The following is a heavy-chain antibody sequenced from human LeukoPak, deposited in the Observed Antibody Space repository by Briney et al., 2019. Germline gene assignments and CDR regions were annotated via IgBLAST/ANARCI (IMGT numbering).Heavy chain of an antibody. CDR3: AKGLVYLKEGWFVH. Sequence: GRSLRLSCAASGVTFSIYAMSGGPGAPGKGVGWGSGISVSGGRTYSADSLKGRFTISRDNSKTTLYLQMNSLRAEDTAIYYCAKGLVYLKEGWFVHWGQGTLVTVSS. CDR1: GVTFSIYA. J-gene: IGHJ5*02. D-gene: IGHD2-8*01. CDR2: ISVSGGRT. V-gene: IGHV3-23*01.